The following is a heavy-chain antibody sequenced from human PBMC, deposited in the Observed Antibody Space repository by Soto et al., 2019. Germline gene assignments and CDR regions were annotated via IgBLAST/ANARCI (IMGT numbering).Heavy chain of an antibody. CDR3: ARVLLRIFAVVSTREGFDP. Sequence: SQTLSLTCAISGDSVSSNSAAWNWIRQSPSRGLEWLGRTYYRSKWYNDYAVSVKSRITINPDTSKNQFSLQLNSVTPEDTAVYYWARVLLRIFAVVSTREGFDPWGQGTLSTVSS. D-gene: IGHD3-3*01. J-gene: IGHJ5*02. CDR2: TYYRSKWYN. V-gene: IGHV6-1*01. CDR1: GDSVSSNSAA.